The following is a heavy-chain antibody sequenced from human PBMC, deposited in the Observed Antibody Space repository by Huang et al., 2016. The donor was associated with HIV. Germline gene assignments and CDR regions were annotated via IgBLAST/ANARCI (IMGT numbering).Heavy chain of an antibody. CDR3: ARDHYYDSSGYFNWFDP. CDR2: SYASGST. V-gene: IGHV4-61*09. Sequence: QVQLQESGPGLVQASQTLSLTCTVSGGSIGRGSDSWSWIRQPAGKGLEWLGHSYASGSTNYRPSLKSRVTISKNASKKQCSLRLTSVTAADTAVYYCARDHYYDSSGYFNWFDPWGQGTLVTVSS. CDR1: GGSIGRGSDS. J-gene: IGHJ5*02. D-gene: IGHD3-22*01.